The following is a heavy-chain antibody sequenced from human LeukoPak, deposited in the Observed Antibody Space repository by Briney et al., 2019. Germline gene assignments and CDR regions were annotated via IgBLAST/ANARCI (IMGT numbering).Heavy chain of an antibody. J-gene: IGHJ6*02. D-gene: IGHD6-13*01. CDR2: ISVYNGNT. CDR3: ARDPLRSTWSTYYNALDV. V-gene: IGHV1-18*01. Sequence: ASVKVSCKASGYRFTSYAINWVRQAPGQGLEWMGWISVYNGNTDYAQKFQGRVTMTTDTSTSTAYMELRSLTSDDTAVYYCARDPLRSTWSTYYNALDVWGQGTTVTVSS. CDR1: GYRFTSYA.